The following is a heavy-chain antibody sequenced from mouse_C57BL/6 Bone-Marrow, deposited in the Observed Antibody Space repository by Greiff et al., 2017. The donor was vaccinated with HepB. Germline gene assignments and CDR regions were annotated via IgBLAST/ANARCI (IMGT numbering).Heavy chain of an antibody. V-gene: IGHV1-81*01. CDR3: ARFGDRGY. J-gene: IGHJ2*01. D-gene: IGHD3-3*01. Sequence: VKLQESGAELARPGASVKLSCKASGYTFTSYGISWVKQRTGQGLEWIGEIYPRSGNTYYNEKFKGKATLTADKSSSTAYMELRSLTSEDSAVYFCARFGDRGYWGQGTTLTVSS. CDR1: GYTFTSYG. CDR2: IYPRSGNT.